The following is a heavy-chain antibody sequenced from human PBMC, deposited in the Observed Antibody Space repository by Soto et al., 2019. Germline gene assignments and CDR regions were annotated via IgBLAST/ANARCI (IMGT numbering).Heavy chain of an antibody. D-gene: IGHD4-17*01. V-gene: IGHV3-74*01. CDR3: ARGGAYGDYRSDY. CDR1: GFNFSVYW. CDR2: INSDGSYA. J-gene: IGHJ4*02. Sequence: GSLRLSCAASGFNFSVYWVHWVRQAPGKGLVWVSRINSDGSYASSADSVKGRLTISRDNAKNTLYLQLNSLRAEDTAVYYCARGGAYGDYRSDYWGQGTLVTVSS.